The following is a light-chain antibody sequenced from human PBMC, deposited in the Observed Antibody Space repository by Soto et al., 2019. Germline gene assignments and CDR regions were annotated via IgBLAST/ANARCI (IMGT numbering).Light chain of an antibody. J-gene: IGKJ2*01. CDR3: QQCNSSPYT. CDR1: QSVKNN. V-gene: IGKV3-15*01. Sequence: EIVMTQSPPTLSVSPGERVTLSCRASQSVKNNFALYQQKPGHAPRLLIYDASTRATVIPARFSGSGSGTEFTLTISSLQSEDFAVYYCQQCNSSPYTFGQGTTLEI. CDR2: DAS.